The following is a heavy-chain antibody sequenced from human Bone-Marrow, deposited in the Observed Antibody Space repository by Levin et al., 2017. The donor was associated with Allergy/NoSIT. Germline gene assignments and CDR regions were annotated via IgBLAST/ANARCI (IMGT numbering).Heavy chain of an antibody. CDR3: ARVLATTYYGLDV. J-gene: IGHJ6*02. V-gene: IGHV5-51*01. D-gene: IGHD1-14*01. CDR1: GYTFTNYW. CDR2: IYARDSDT. Sequence: PGESLKISCKASGYTFTNYWTAWVRQMPGKGLEWMGIIYARDSDTKYNPSFQGQVTISADKSITTAYLQWDSLKASDTAIYYCARVLATTYYGLDVWGQGTAVTVTS.